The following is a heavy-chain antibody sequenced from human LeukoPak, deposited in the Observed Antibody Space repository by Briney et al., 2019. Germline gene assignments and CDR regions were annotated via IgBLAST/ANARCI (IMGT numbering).Heavy chain of an antibody. V-gene: IGHV4-34*01. Sequence: SETLSLTCAVYGGSFSGYYWSRIRQPPGKGLEWIGEINHSGSTNYNPSLKSRVTISVDTSKNQFSLKLSSVTAADTAVYYCARRLGGGYDILTGPGKTGFDYWGQGTLVTVSS. CDR1: GGSFSGYY. CDR2: INHSGST. J-gene: IGHJ4*02. CDR3: ARRLGGGYDILTGPGKTGFDY. D-gene: IGHD3-9*01.